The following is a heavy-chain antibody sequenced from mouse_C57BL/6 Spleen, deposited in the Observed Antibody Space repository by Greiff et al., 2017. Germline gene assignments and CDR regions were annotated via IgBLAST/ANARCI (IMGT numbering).Heavy chain of an antibody. J-gene: IGHJ4*01. D-gene: IGHD1-1*01. CDR1: GFTFSDYY. CDR2: INYDGSST. Sequence: EVQLVESEGGLVQPGSSMKLSCTASGFTFSDYYMAWVRQVPEKGLEWVANINYDGSSTYYLDSLKSRFIISRDNAKNILYLQMSSLKSEDTATYYCASASYYYGSSYAMDYWGQGTSVTVSS. CDR3: ASASYYYGSSYAMDY. V-gene: IGHV5-16*01.